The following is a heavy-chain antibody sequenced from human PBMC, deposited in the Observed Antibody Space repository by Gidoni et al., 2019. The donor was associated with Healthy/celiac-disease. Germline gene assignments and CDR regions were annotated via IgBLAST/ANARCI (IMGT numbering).Heavy chain of an antibody. J-gene: IGHJ4*02. D-gene: IGHD3-10*01. CDR2: IWYDGSNK. V-gene: IGHV3-33*01. CDR3: ARTWEGSGYFDY. CDR1: GFTFSSYG. Sequence: QVQLVESGGGVVQPGRPLRLSCAASGFTFSSYGMHWVRQAPGKGLEWVAVIWYDGSNKYYADSVKGRFTISRDNSKNTLYLKMNSLRAEDTAVYYCARTWEGSGYFDYWGQGTLVTVSS.